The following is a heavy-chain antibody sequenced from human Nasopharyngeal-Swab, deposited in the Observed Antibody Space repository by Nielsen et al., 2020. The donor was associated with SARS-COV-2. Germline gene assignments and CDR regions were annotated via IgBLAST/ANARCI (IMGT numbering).Heavy chain of an antibody. J-gene: IGHJ3*02. V-gene: IGHV1-3*01. D-gene: IGHD5-24*01. CDR2: INAGNGNT. CDR3: ARTEMAVQAFDI. Sequence: ASVKVSCKASGYTFTSYAMHWVRQAPGQRPEWMGWINAGNGNTKYSQKFQGRVTITRDTSASTAYMELSSLRSEDTAVYYCARTEMAVQAFDIWGQGTMVTVSS. CDR1: GYTFTSYA.